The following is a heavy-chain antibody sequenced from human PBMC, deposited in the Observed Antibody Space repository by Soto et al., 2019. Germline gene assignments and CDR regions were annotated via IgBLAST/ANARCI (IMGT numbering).Heavy chain of an antibody. CDR1: GFTFSNAW. V-gene: IGHV3-15*01. J-gene: IGHJ6*02. CDR2: IKSKTDGGKT. CDR3: TTDCDYNAYYYDSSVSYGMDX. Sequence: WGSLRLSFAASGFTFSNAWMSWVRQAPGKGLEWVVRIKSKTDGGKTDYAAPVKGRFTISRYESKNTLYLQMNRLKTEDTSVYHCTTDCDYNAYYYDSSVSYGMDXWGQGTTVTVS. D-gene: IGHD3-22*01.